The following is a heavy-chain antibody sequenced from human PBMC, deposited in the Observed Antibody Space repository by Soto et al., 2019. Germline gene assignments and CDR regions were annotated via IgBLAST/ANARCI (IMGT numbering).Heavy chain of an antibody. D-gene: IGHD3-3*01. CDR1: GGTFSSYA. J-gene: IGHJ6*02. CDR3: ATPFGVVFHTRYGMDV. CDR2: IIPIFGTA. Sequence: ASVKVSCKASGGTFSSYAISWVRQAPGQGLEWMGGIIPIFGTANYAQKFQGRVTITADESTSTAYMELSSLRSEDTAVYYCATPFGVVFHTRYGMDVWGQGTTVTVSS. V-gene: IGHV1-69*13.